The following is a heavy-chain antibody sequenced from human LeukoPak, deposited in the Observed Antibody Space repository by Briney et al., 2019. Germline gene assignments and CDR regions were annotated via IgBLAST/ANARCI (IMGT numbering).Heavy chain of an antibody. V-gene: IGHV4-38-2*01. J-gene: IGHJ4*02. CDR2: IYHSGST. CDR3: ARPGYGGNSPFDY. CDR1: GYSISGGYY. D-gene: IGHD4-23*01. Sequence: KPSETLSLTCAVSGYSISGGYYWGWIRQPPGKGLEWIGSIYHSGSTYYNPSLKSRVTISVDTSKNQFSLKLSSVTAADTAVYYCARPGYGGNSPFDYWGQGTLVTVSS.